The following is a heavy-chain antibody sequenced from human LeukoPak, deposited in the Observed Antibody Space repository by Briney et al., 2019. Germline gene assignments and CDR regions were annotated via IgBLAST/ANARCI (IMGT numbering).Heavy chain of an antibody. CDR3: ARESGSDDAFDI. D-gene: IGHD3-10*01. CDR1: GGSISISSHY. J-gene: IGHJ3*02. Sequence: SSETLSLTCTVSGGSISISSHYWVWIRQPPGKGLEWIGSIYYSGSTYYNPSLKSRVTISVDTSKNQFSLKLSSVTAADTAVYYCARESGSDDAFDIWGQGTMVTVSS. V-gene: IGHV4-39*02. CDR2: IYYSGST.